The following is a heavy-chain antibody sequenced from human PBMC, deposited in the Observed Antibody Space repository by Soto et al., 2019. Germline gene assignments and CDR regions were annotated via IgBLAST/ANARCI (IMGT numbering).Heavy chain of an antibody. CDR3: ARRARPDFYYMDV. D-gene: IGHD6-6*01. V-gene: IGHV3-64*01. CDR1: GFTLSGYA. J-gene: IGHJ6*03. CDR2: ISSNGVGT. Sequence: GGSLRLSCAASGFTLSGYAMDWVRQAPGKGLEYVSGISSNGVGTYYANSVQGRFTISRDNSKHTVYLQMGSLRPEDMAVYYCARRARPDFYYMDVWGKGTTVTSP.